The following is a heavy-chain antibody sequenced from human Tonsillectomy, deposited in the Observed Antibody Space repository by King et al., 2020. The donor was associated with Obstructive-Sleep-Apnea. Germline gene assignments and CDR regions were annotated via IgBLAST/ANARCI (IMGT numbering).Heavy chain of an antibody. V-gene: IGHV6-1*01. CDR2: TYYRSKWYN. Sequence: VQLQQSGPSLVKPSQTLSLTCAISVDSVSSNSAAWNWIRQSPSRGLEWLGRTYYRSKWYNVYAISVKSRITINPDTSKNHPSLQLTSVTPEDTAVYYCARQNIVAPGAWFDPWGQGTLATVSS. J-gene: IGHJ5*02. CDR3: ARQNIVAPGAWFDP. CDR1: VDSVSSNSAA. D-gene: IGHD5-12*01.